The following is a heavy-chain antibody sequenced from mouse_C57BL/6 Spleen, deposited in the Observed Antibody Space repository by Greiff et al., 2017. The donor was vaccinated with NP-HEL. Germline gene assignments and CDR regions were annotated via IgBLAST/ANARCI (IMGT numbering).Heavy chain of an antibody. CDR3: AKRGDGYYVAGY. CDR1: GYTFTSYW. CDR2: IDPSDSYT. V-gene: IGHV1-69*01. Sequence: QVQLKQPGAELVMPGASVKLSCKASGYTFTSYWMHWVKQRPGQGLEWIGEIDPSDSYTNYNQKFKGKSTLTVDKSSSTAYMQLSSLTSEDSAVXYCAKRGDGYYVAGYWGQGALVTVSA. J-gene: IGHJ3*02. D-gene: IGHD2-3*01.